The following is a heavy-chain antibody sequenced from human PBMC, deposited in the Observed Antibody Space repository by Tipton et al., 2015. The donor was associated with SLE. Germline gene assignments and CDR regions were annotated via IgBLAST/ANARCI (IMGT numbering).Heavy chain of an antibody. CDR1: GGSFNGYF. V-gene: IGHV4-34*12. CDR2: IIHSGVT. CDR3: ARVAPAKVFDY. Sequence: TLSLTCAVSGGSFNGYFWTWIRQPPGKGLEWIAEIIHSGVTNYNPSLRSRVTISVDMSKSQVSLKLSSVTAADTAVYYCARVAPAKVFDYWGQGTLVTVSS. J-gene: IGHJ4*02. D-gene: IGHD5-18*01.